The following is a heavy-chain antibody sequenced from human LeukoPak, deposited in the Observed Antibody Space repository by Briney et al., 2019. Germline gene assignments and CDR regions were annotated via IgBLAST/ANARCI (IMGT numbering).Heavy chain of an antibody. D-gene: IGHD4-11*01. CDR1: GFTFSSYS. CDR2: ISSSSSYI. V-gene: IGHV3-21*01. J-gene: IGHJ6*02. Sequence: GGSLRLSCAASGFTFSSYSMNWVRQASGKGLEWVSSISSSSSYIYYADSVKGRFTISRDNAKNSLYLQMNSLRAEDTAVYYCARDMTVTTFSGPNYYYYGMDVWGQGTTVTVSS. CDR3: ARDMTVTTFSGPNYYYYGMDV.